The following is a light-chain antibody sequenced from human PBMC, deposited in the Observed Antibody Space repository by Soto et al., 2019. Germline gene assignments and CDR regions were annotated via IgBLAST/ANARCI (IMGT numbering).Light chain of an antibody. CDR2: DAS. CDR3: LQYNSYSRT. J-gene: IGKJ1*01. CDR1: QGINSW. Sequence: DLQMTQSPSTLSASVGDRVTITCRASQGINSWLAWYQQKPGKAPKLLIYDASSLESGVPSRFSGSGSGTEFTLTISSLQPDDFATYYCLQYNSYSRTFGQGTKVDIK. V-gene: IGKV1-5*01.